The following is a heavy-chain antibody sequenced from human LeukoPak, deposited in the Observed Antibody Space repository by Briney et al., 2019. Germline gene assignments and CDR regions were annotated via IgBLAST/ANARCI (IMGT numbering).Heavy chain of an antibody. V-gene: IGHV4-39*01. D-gene: IGHD1-26*01. Sequence: SSETLSLTCTVSGGSISSSSSYWGWIRQPPGKGLEWIGSIYYSGSTYYNPSLKSRVTISVDTSKNQFSLKLSSVTAADTAVYYCARRTASGSYYLDYSGQGTLVTVSS. CDR2: IYYSGST. J-gene: IGHJ4*02. CDR1: GGSISSSSSY. CDR3: ARRTASGSYYLDY.